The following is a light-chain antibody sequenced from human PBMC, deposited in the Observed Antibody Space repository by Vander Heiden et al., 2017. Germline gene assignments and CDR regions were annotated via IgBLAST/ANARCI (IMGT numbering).Light chain of an antibody. Sequence: DVVMTQSPLSLPVPLGQPASIACRSSQSLLYSDGNTYLNWFQQRPGQSPRRLIYKVSDRDSGVPDRFSGSGSGTDFTLKISRVEAEDVGVYYCMQETQWPWTFGQGTRVEIK. CDR3: MQETQWPWT. V-gene: IGKV2-30*01. CDR2: KVS. CDR1: QSLLYSDGNTY. J-gene: IGKJ1*01.